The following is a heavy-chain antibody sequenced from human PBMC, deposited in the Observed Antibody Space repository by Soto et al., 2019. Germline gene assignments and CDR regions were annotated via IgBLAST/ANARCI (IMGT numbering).Heavy chain of an antibody. J-gene: IGHJ4*02. D-gene: IGHD6-13*01. Sequence: GGSLRLSCEASGFIFTNFWMHWVRQVPGKGLVWVPRIDTSGSSTSYADSVRGRFTISRDNAKNTVSLQMNSLRAEDTGVYYCAKDSWYFDLWSQGSLVTVSS. CDR3: AKDSWYFDL. V-gene: IGHV3-74*01. CDR1: GFIFTNFW. CDR2: IDTSGSST.